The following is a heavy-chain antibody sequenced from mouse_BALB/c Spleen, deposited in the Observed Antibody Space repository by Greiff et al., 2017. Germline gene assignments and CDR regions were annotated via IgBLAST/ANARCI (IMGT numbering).Heavy chain of an antibody. CDR1: GFTFSSFG. Sequence: EVHLVESGGGLVQPGGSRKLSCAASGFTFSSFGMHWVRQAPEKGLEWVAYISSGSSTIYYADTVKGRFTISRDNPKNTLFLQMTSLRSEDTAMYYCARSGQGLTFDYWGQGTTLTVSS. CDR3: ARSGQGLTFDY. V-gene: IGHV5-17*02. D-gene: IGHD3-3*01. J-gene: IGHJ2*01. CDR2: ISSGSSTI.